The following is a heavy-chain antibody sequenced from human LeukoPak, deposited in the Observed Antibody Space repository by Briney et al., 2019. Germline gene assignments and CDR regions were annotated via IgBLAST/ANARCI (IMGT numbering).Heavy chain of an antibody. CDR3: AKRRLPLGPKSIAVDLDY. CDR2: ISGSGGST. V-gene: IGHV3-23*01. CDR1: GFTFSSYA. D-gene: IGHD6-19*01. J-gene: IGHJ4*02. Sequence: GGSLRLSCAASGFTFSSYAMSWVRQAPGKGLEWVSAISGSGGSTYYADSVKGRFTISRDNSKNTLYLQMNSLRAEDTAVYYCAKRRLPLGPKSIAVDLDYWGQGTLVTVSS.